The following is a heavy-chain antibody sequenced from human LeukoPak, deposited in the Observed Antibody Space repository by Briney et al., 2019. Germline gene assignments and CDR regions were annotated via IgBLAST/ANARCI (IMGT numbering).Heavy chain of an antibody. CDR3: ARSRAFNSGAFDP. CDR1: GASVSSASY. Sequence: SETLSLTCTVSGASVSSASYWTWIRQPPGKGVEWIAHIYNGVNTNYNPSLKSRVTISVDTSKNQFSLRLNSVAAADTAVYYCARSRAFNSGAFDPWGQGSLVTVSS. J-gene: IGHJ5*02. CDR2: IYNGVNT. D-gene: IGHD1-26*01. V-gene: IGHV4-61*01.